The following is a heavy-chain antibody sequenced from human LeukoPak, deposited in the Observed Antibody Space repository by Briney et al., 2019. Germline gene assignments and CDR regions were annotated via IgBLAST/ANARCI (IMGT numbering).Heavy chain of an antibody. CDR3: ARGAAGGEFDY. J-gene: IGHJ4*02. Sequence: KPSETLSLTCTISGVSISSYYWSWIRQPPGKGLEWLGYIYYSGSTNYNPSLKSRLTISVDTSKNQFSLKLSSVTAADTAVYYCARGAAGGEFDYWGQGTLVTVSS. D-gene: IGHD6-13*01. CDR2: IYYSGST. V-gene: IGHV4-59*08. CDR1: GVSISSYY.